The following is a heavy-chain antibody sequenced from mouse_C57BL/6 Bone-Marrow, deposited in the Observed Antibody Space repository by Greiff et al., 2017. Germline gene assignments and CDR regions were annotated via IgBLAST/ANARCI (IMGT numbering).Heavy chain of an antibody. J-gene: IGHJ2*01. V-gene: IGHV5-6*02. Sequence: EVKLMESGGDLVKPGGSLKLSCAASGFTFSSYGMSWVRQTPDKRLEWVATISSGGSYTYYPDSVKGRFTISRDNAKNTLYLQMSSLKSEDTAMYYCARRQLTLYYFYPWGANTTLTLSS. D-gene: IGHD3-3*01. CDR1: GFTFSSYG. CDR3: ARRQLTLYYFYP. CDR2: ISSGGSYT.